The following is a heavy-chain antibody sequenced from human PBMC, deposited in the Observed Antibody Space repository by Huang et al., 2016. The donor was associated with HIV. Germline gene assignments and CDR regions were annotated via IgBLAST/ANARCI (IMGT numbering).Heavy chain of an antibody. CDR1: GYTLTEVS. J-gene: IGHJ3*02. CDR2: FAPERGET. CDR3: AAGYDTYYDI. Sequence: QVQLVQSGAEVTKPGASVKVSCQVSGYTLTEVSIHWVRQAPGKGLEWMGGFAPERGETIYAQNFQGRVTMTEDTSTDTAYMELHSLRPEDTAVYYCAAGYDTYYDIWGQGTMVIASS. D-gene: IGHD2-21*01. V-gene: IGHV1-24*01.